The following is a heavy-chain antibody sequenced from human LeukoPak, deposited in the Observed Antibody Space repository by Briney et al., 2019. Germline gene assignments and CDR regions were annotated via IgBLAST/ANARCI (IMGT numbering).Heavy chain of an antibody. CDR2: ISSSSSTI. Sequence: GSLRLSCTTSGFIFSSYAVNWVRQAPGKGLEWVSYISSSSSTIYYADSVKGRFTIFRDNAKNSLYLQMNSLRAEDTAVYYCAELGITMIGGVWGKGTTVTISS. CDR1: GFIFSSYA. CDR3: AELGITMIGGV. J-gene: IGHJ6*04. D-gene: IGHD3-10*02. V-gene: IGHV3-48*01.